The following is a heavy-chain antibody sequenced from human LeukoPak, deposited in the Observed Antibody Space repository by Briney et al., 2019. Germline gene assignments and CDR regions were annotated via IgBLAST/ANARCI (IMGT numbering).Heavy chain of an antibody. D-gene: IGHD6-19*01. CDR1: GYSLNINYY. V-gene: IGHV4-38-2*01. CDR2: IYHTGRT. CDR3: ARAQWLVPPYFDF. J-gene: IGHJ4*02. Sequence: SETLSLTCAVSGYSLNINYYWGWIRQPPGKGLEWIGSIYHTGRTYYNPSLKSRVTISVDTSKNQFSLKLNSVTAADTAVYYCARAQWLVPPYFDFWGQGTLVTVSS.